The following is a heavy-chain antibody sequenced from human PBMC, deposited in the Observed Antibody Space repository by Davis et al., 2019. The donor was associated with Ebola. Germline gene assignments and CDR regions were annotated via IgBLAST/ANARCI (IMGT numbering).Heavy chain of an antibody. CDR2: ISAYNGNT. V-gene: IGHV1-18*01. D-gene: IGHD1-26*01. CDR1: GYTFTSYG. CDR3: ARTSIVGTTTTASDI. J-gene: IGHJ3*02. Sequence: ASSVKVSCKASGYTFTSYGISWARQAPGQGLEWMGWISAYNGNTAYAQILQGRVTMTTDTSTGTAYMELRSLRSDDTAVYFCARTSIVGTTTTASDIWGQGTTVTVSS.